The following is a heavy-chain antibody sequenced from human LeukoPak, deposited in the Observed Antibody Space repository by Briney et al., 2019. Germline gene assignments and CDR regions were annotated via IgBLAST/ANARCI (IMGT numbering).Heavy chain of an antibody. CDR3: TRWTYGYGDY. Sequence: GRSLRLSCTVSGFTFGDYALNWVRQAPEKGLEWVGFIRSKAYGGTTEYAASVKGRFTISRDDSKSIAYLRMNSLKTEDTAVYYCTRWTYGYGDYWGQGTLVTVSS. J-gene: IGHJ4*02. CDR2: IRSKAYGGTT. D-gene: IGHD5-18*01. CDR1: GFTFGDYA. V-gene: IGHV3-49*04.